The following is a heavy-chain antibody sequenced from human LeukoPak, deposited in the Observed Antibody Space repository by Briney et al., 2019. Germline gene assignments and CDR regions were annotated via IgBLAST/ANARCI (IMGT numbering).Heavy chain of an antibody. J-gene: IGHJ5*02. CDR3: ATIETDNSGYHWLDP. D-gene: IGHD3-22*01. CDR2: VYYTGST. CDR1: GGSISSDAYY. V-gene: IGHV4-39*01. Sequence: PSETLSLTCTVSGGSISSDAYYWAWVRQPPGKGLEWIGIVYYTGSTYYNPSLKSRLIMFVDTSKNQFSPKLSSVTAADTAVYYCATIETDNSGYHWLDPWGQGTLVTVSS.